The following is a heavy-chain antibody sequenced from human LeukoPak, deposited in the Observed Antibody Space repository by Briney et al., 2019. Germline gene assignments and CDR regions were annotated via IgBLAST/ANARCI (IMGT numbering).Heavy chain of an antibody. CDR2: IYTGGST. D-gene: IGHD2-2*01. Sequence: SETLSPTCTVSGGSISSYYWSWIRQPPGKGLEWIGYIYTGGSTNYNPSLKSRVTISVDTSKNQFSLKLSSVTAADTAVYYCASAMDDAFDIWGQGTMVTVSS. J-gene: IGHJ3*02. CDR3: ASAMDDAFDI. V-gene: IGHV4-4*09. CDR1: GGSISSYY.